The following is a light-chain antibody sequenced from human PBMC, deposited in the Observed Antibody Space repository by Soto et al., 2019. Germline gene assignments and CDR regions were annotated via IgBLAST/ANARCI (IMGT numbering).Light chain of an antibody. J-gene: IGKJ1*01. CDR1: QSVTSTY. Sequence: EVVLTQSPGTLSLSPGERATLSCRASQSVTSTYLAWYQQKPGQAPRLLIHGASNRATGIPDRFSGSGSGTDFTLTISRLEPEDFAVYYCQQYGIVSPTFGQGTKVEIK. CDR2: GAS. V-gene: IGKV3-20*01. CDR3: QQYGIVSPT.